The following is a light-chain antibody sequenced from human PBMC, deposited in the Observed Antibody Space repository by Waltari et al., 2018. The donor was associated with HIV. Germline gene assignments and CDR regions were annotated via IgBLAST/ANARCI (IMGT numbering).Light chain of an antibody. Sequence: QSALTQPASVSGSPGQSITISCTGTSSDVGGYNYVSWYQQHPGKAPKLMIYGVSYRPSGFSNRFSGSKSGNTASLTISGLQAEDEADYYCSSYTSTSTVFGGGTKLTVL. V-gene: IGLV2-14*01. CDR3: SSYTSTSTV. CDR1: SSDVGGYNY. CDR2: GVS. J-gene: IGLJ3*02.